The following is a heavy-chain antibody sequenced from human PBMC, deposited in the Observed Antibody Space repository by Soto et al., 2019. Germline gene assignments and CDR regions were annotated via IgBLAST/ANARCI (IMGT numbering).Heavy chain of an antibody. CDR1: GYTFTNDA. Sequence: QVQLVQSGAEEKKPGASVKVSLMASGYTFTNDAMHWVRQAPGQRLEWMGWINAGNGNTKYSQKFQGRVTITRDTSASTAYMELSSLRSQDTAVYYCARGITLPTPLDYWGQGTLVTVSS. CDR2: INAGNGNT. J-gene: IGHJ4*02. V-gene: IGHV1-3*05. CDR3: ARGITLPTPLDY. D-gene: IGHD1-20*01.